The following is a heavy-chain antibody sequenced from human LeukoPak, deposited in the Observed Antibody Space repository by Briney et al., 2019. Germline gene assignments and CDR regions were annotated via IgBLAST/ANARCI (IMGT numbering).Heavy chain of an antibody. CDR3: ARDKHYYDSSNYV. V-gene: IGHV3-20*04. CDR1: GFTFNDYG. Sequence: GGSLRLSCAASGFTFNDYGMSWVRQGPGKGLEWVSGINWNGGTTGYADSVRGRFSISRDNAKNSLYLQMNSLRAEDTALYYCARDKHYYDSSNYVWGQGTLVTVSS. J-gene: IGHJ4*02. CDR2: INWNGGTT. D-gene: IGHD3-22*01.